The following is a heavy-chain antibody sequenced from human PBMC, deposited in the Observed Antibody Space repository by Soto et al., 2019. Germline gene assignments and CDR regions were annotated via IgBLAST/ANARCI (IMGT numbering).Heavy chain of an antibody. J-gene: IGHJ6*02. CDR2: IIPIFGTP. CDR3: ATGHRPTSRVLRREYYSMGV. V-gene: IGHV1-69*12. D-gene: IGHD4-17*01. CDR1: GGSFRTSG. Sequence: QVLLVQSGAEVKKPGSSVKVSCKTSGGSFRTSGIYWVRQAPGQGLEWMGGIIPIFGTPNYAQKFQARVTITADEATGTAFMELSSLRSEDTAVYYCATGHRPTSRVLRREYYSMGVWGQGTTVTVSS.